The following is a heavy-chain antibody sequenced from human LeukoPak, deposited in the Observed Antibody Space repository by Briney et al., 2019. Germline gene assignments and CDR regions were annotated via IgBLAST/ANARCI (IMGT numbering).Heavy chain of an antibody. V-gene: IGHV3-7*01. J-gene: IGHJ6*03. CDR3: ARDRFIPYYYYMDV. CDR2: VKQDGSEK. CDR1: GFTFSSYW. Sequence: GGSLRLSCAASGFTFSSYWMSWVRQAPGKGLEWVANVKQDGSEKYYVDSVKGRFTISRDNAKNSLYLQMNSLRAEDTAVYYCARDRFIPYYYYMDVWGKGTTVTVSS. D-gene: IGHD3-16*01.